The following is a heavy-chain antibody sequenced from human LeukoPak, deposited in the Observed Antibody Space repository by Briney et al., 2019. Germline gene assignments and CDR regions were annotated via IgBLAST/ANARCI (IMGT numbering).Heavy chain of an antibody. J-gene: IGHJ6*02. V-gene: IGHV1-69*13. CDR3: ARDWMAIFYYYGMDV. Sequence: GASVKVSCKASGYTFTGYYMHWVRQAPGQGLEWMGRINPIFGTANYAQKLQGRVTITADESTSTAYMELSSLRSEDTAVYYCARDWMAIFYYYGMDVWGQGTTVTVSS. CDR2: INPIFGTA. CDR1: GYTFTGYY. D-gene: IGHD3-9*01.